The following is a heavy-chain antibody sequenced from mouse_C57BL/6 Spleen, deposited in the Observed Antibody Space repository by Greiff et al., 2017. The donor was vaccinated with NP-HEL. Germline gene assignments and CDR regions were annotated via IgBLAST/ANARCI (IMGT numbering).Heavy chain of an antibody. CDR3: ARGAGTDWYFDV. J-gene: IGHJ1*03. Sequence: QVQLKQPGAELVMPGASVKLSCKASGYTFTSYWMHWVKQRPGQGLEWIGEIDPSDSYTNYNQKFKGKSTLTVDKSSSTAYMQLSSLTSEDSAVYYCARGAGTDWYFDVWGTGTTVTVSS. CDR1: GYTFTSYW. D-gene: IGHD4-1*01. CDR2: IDPSDSYT. V-gene: IGHV1-69*01.